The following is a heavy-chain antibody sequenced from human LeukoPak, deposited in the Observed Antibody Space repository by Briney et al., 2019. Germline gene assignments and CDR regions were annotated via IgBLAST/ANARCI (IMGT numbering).Heavy chain of an antibody. CDR2: INQDGSEK. V-gene: IGHV3-7*04. CDR1: GFTFSNYW. CDR3: VRVTYDPMGGAY. J-gene: IGHJ4*02. D-gene: IGHD1-26*01. Sequence: AGGSLRLSCAASGFTFSNYWMTWIRQAPGKGPEWVANINQDGSEKYYVDSVRGRFTIYRDNTKNSLYLQMSSLRDEDTAVYYCVRVTYDPMGGAYWGQGTLVTVSS.